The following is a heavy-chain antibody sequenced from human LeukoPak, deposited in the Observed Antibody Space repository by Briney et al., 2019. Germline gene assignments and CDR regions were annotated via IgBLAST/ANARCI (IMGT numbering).Heavy chain of an antibody. CDR3: AVAPGDY. V-gene: IGHV1-2*02. Sequence: ASVRVSCKASGYTFTGYYMHWVRQAPGQGLEWMGWINPNTGDTHYAQKFQGRVTLTRDTSITTVYMELSRLTSDDTAIFYCAVAPGDYCGQGTLVTVSS. CDR1: GYTFTGYY. D-gene: IGHD2-21*01. CDR2: INPNTGDT. J-gene: IGHJ4*02.